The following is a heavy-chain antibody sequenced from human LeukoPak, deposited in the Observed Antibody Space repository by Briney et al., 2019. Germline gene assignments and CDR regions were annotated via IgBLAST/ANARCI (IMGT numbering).Heavy chain of an antibody. CDR2: IYWDDDK. CDR1: GFSLSTSGVG. D-gene: IGHD6-13*01. CDR3: VHRHFSIAAAGTEYFQH. Sequence: SGPTLVKSTQTLTLTCTFSGFSLSTSGVGVGWIRQPPGKALEWLALIYWDDDKRYSPSLKSRLTITKDTSKNQVVLTMTNMDPVDTATYYCVHRHFSIAAAGTEYFQHWGQGTLVTVSS. V-gene: IGHV2-5*02. J-gene: IGHJ1*01.